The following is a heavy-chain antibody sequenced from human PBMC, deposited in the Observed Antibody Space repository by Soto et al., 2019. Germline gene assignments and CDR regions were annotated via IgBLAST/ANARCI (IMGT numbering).Heavy chain of an antibody. D-gene: IGHD3-10*01. J-gene: IGHJ6*03. V-gene: IGHV4-34*01. CDR2: INDSGNI. Sequence: QVQLQQWGAGLLKPSETLSLTCAVYGGSFRGYQWTWIRQTPGKGLEWIGEINDSGNINYNPSLKSRVTILLDTPKKQISLKLSSVTAADSAMYYCARGLILWFGELSRRGGYYYYMDVWGKGTTVTVSS. CDR1: GGSFRGYQ. CDR3: ARGLILWFGELSRRGGYYYYMDV.